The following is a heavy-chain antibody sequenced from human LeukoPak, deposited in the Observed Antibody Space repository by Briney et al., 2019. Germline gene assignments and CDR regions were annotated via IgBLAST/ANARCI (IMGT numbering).Heavy chain of an antibody. CDR3: ARHGVDDYGDYRGWFDP. CDR1: GGSISSYY. CDR2: IFYSGST. V-gene: IGHV4-59*08. D-gene: IGHD4-17*01. Sequence: PSETLSLTCTVSGGSISSYYWSWIRQPPGKGLEWIGFIFYSGSTNSNPSLKSRVTISVDTSMNQFSLKLSSVTAADTAVYYCARHGVDDYGDYRGWFDPWGQGTLVTVFS. J-gene: IGHJ5*02.